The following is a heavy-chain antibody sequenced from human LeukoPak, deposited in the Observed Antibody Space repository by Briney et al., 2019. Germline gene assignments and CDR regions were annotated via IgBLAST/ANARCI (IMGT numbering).Heavy chain of an antibody. CDR1: GGTFSSYA. CDR2: IIPILGIA. CDR3: ARAISSYGSGDNWFDP. D-gene: IGHD3-10*01. Sequence: ASVRVSCKASGGTFSSYAISWVRQAPGQGLEWMGRIIPILGIANYAQKFQGRVTITADKSTSTAHMEMSSLRSADTAVYYCARAISSYGSGDNWFDPWGQGTL. J-gene: IGHJ5*02. V-gene: IGHV1-69*04.